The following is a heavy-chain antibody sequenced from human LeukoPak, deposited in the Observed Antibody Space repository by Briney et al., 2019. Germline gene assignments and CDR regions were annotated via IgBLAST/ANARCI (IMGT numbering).Heavy chain of an antibody. CDR1: GFTFDDYA. Sequence: LSGGSLRLSCAASGFTFDDYAMHWVRQAPGKGLEWVSGISWNSGSIGYADSVKGRFTISRDNAKNSLYLQMNSLRAEDTAVYYCARDPSNFWSGYSLNWFDPWGQGTLVTVSS. D-gene: IGHD3-3*01. CDR2: ISWNSGSI. CDR3: ARDPSNFWSGYSLNWFDP. J-gene: IGHJ5*02. V-gene: IGHV3-9*01.